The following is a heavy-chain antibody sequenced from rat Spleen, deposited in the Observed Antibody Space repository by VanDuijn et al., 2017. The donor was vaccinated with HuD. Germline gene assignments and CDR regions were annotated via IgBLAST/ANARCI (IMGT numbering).Heavy chain of an antibody. V-gene: IGHV5-25*01. CDR1: GITFTNYD. Sequence: EVELVESGGGLVQPGRSLKLSCAASGITFTNYDMAWVRQAPTKGLEWVASINTSVGSTYYRDSVKGRFTVSRDNAKSTLYLQMDSLRSEDTATYYCARQGNWARWFPYWGQGTLVTVSS. CDR2: INTSVGST. J-gene: IGHJ3*01. CDR3: ARQGNWARWFPY. D-gene: IGHD4-6*01.